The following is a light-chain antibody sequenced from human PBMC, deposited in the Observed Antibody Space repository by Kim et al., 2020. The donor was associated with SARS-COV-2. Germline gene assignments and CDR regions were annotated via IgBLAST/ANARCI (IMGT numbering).Light chain of an antibody. J-gene: IGKJ4*01. Sequence: LSPGERATLSCRASQSVSSYLAWYQQKPGQAPRLLIFDASNRATGIPGRFSGSGSGTDFTLTISSLEPEDFALYYCHQRSNWPLTFGGGTKVDIK. V-gene: IGKV3-11*01. CDR3: HQRSNWPLT. CDR2: DAS. CDR1: QSVSSY.